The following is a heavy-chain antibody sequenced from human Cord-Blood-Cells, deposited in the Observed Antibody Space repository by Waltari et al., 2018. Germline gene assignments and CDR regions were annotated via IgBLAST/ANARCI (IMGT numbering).Heavy chain of an antibody. CDR3: ARGQLWAAPDY. D-gene: IGHD5-18*01. J-gene: IGHJ4*02. CDR2: INHSAST. V-gene: IGHV4-34*01. Sequence: VQLQQWVAGLLKPSETLSLTCAVYGGSFSGYYWSWIRQLPGQGLGWFGEINHSASTNYNPSLKSRVTISVDTSKNQFSLKLGSVTAADTAVYYCARGQLWAAPDYWGQGTLVTVSS. CDR1: GGSFSGYY.